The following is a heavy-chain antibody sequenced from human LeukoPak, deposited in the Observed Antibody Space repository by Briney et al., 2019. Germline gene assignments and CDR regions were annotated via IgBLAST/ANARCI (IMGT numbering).Heavy chain of an antibody. CDR3: ARSPYRTYGDHAGGGAFDI. CDR1: GYTFTSYG. V-gene: IGHV1-18*01. CDR2: ISAYNGNT. D-gene: IGHD4-17*01. J-gene: IGHJ3*02. Sequence: ASVKVSCKASGYTFTSYGISWVRQAPGQGLEWMGWISAYNGNTNYAQKLQGRVTMTTDTSTSTAYMELRSLRSDDTAVYYCARSPYRTYGDHAGGGAFDIWGQGTMVTVSS.